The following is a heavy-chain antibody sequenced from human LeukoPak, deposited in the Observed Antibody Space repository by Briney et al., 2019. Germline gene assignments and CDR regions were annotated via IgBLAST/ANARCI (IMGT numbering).Heavy chain of an antibody. J-gene: IGHJ4*02. D-gene: IGHD6-13*01. CDR2: INHSGST. Sequence: SETLSLTCAVYGGSFSGYYWSWIRQPPGKGLEWIGEINHSGSTNYNPSLKSRVTISVDTSKNQFSLKLSSVTAEDTAVYYCAREEAAAIDYWGQGTLVTVSS. V-gene: IGHV4-34*01. CDR3: AREEAAAIDY. CDR1: GGSFSGYY.